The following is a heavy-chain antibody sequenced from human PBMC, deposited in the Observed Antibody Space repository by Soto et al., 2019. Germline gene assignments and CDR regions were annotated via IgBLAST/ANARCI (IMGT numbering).Heavy chain of an antibody. D-gene: IGHD6-6*01. CDR3: ARSIAARLYYYGMDV. CDR2: INHSGST. Sequence: SETLSLTCAVYGGSFSGYYWSWIRQPPGKGLEWIGEINHSGSTNYNPSLKSRVTISVDTSKNQFSLKLSSVTAADTAVYYCARSIAARLYYYGMDVWGQGTTVTVSS. CDR1: GGSFSGYY. J-gene: IGHJ6*02. V-gene: IGHV4-34*01.